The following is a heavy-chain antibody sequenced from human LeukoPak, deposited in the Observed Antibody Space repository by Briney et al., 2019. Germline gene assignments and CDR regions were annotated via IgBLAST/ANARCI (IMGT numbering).Heavy chain of an antibody. CDR2: MYYDGTT. CDR3: TSEAYYFDY. CDR1: SDSISSSTFY. Sequence: SETLSLTCTVSSDSISSSTFYWGWIRQPPGKGLEWIGSMYYDGTTYYNPSLKSRVAISVDTSKNQFSLKLSSVTAADTAVYYCTSEAYYFDYWGQGTLVTVTS. J-gene: IGHJ4*02. V-gene: IGHV4-39*01.